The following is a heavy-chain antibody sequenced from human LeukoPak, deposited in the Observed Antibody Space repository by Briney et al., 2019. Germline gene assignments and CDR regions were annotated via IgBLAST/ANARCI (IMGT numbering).Heavy chain of an antibody. CDR3: ARGSPTMVRGVMGY. V-gene: IGHV7-4-1*02. CDR1: GYTFTSYG. D-gene: IGHD3-10*01. Sequence: ASVKVSCKASGYTFTSYGISWVRQAPGQGLEWMGWINTNTGNPTYAQGFTGRFVFSLDTSVSTAYLQISSLKAEDTAVYYCARGSPTMVRGVMGYWGQGTLVTVSS. CDR2: INTNTGNP. J-gene: IGHJ4*02.